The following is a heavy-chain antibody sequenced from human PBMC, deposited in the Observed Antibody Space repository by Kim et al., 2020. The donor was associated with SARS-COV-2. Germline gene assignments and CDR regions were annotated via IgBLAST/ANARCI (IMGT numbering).Heavy chain of an antibody. CDR1: GYTFTGYY. CDR3: ARGDTMIVVVTLYYYGMDV. D-gene: IGHD3-22*01. J-gene: IGHJ6*02. V-gene: IGHV1-2*02. Sequence: ASVKVSCKASGYTFTGYYMHWVRQAPGQGLEWMGWINPNSGGTNYAQKFQGRVTMTRDTSISTAYMELSRLRSDDTAVYYCARGDTMIVVVTLYYYGMDVWGQGTTVTVSS. CDR2: INPNSGGT.